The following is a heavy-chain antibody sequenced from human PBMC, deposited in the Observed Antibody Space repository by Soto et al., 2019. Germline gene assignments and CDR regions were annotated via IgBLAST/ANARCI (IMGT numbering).Heavy chain of an antibody. V-gene: IGHV1-18*01. CDR1: GYSFTTYG. J-gene: IGHJ6*02. CDR2: ISTYNGDT. Sequence: QVQLLQSGAEVKKPGASVQVSCKASGYSFTTYGIAWLRQAPGQGLEWMGWISTYNGDTDYAQNLQRRVIMTTDTSATTAYMELRSLRSDDTAVYYCAREGARPYYYYGMDVWGQGTTVSVSS. D-gene: IGHD1-26*01. CDR3: AREGARPYYYYGMDV.